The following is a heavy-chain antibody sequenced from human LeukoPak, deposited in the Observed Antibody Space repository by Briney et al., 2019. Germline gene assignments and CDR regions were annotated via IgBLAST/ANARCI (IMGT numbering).Heavy chain of an antibody. V-gene: IGHV3-7*01. CDR1: GFTFSSYW. J-gene: IGHJ6*03. CDR2: IKQDGSEK. CDR3: ATVRSNYYYYYMDV. Sequence: GGSLRLSCAASGFTFSSYWMSWVRQAPGKGLEWVANIKQDGSEKYYVDSVKGRFTISRDNAKNSLYLQMNSLRAEDTAVYYCATVRSNYYYYYMDVWGKGTTVTVSS. D-gene: IGHD1-14*01.